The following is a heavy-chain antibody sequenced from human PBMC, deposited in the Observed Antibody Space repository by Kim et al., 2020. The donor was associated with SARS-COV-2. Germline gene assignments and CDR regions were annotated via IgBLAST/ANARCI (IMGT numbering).Heavy chain of an antibody. Sequence: SQTLSLTCAISGDSVSSNSAAWNWIRQSSTRGLEWLGRTYYRSKWYNDYAVSVRSRISISADTSKNQFSLHLSSVTPEDTAVYYCARGTGTFDYWGQGTLVAVSS. V-gene: IGHV6-1*01. CDR3: ARGTGTFDY. CDR1: GDSVSSNSAA. J-gene: IGHJ4*02. D-gene: IGHD1-7*01. CDR2: TYYRSKWYN.